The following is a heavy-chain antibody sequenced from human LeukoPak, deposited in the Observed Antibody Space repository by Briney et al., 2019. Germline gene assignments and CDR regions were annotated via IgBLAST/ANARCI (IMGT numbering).Heavy chain of an antibody. V-gene: IGHV3-30-3*01. J-gene: IGHJ3*02. D-gene: IGHD1-26*01. CDR2: ISYDGSNK. CDR1: GFTFSSYA. CDR3: AESGSYDAFDI. Sequence: SGRSLRLSCAASGFTFSSYAMHWVRQAPGKGLEWVAVISYDGSNKYYADSVKGRFTISRDNSKNTLYLQMNSLRAEDTAVYYCAESGSYDAFDIWGQGTMVTVSS.